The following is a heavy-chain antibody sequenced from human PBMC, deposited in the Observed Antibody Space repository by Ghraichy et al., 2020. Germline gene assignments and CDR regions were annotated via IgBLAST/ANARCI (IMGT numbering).Heavy chain of an antibody. J-gene: IGHJ5*02. CDR1: GGSVSSGSYY. V-gene: IGHV4-61*01. D-gene: IGHD3-10*01. CDR3: ARSFSPYYYGSGILETKPTPKTQNWFDP. Sequence: SETLSLTCTVSGGSVSSGSYYWSWIRQPPGKGLEWIGYIYYSGSTNYNPSLKSRVTISVDTSKNQFSLKLSSVTAADTAVYYCARSFSPYYYGSGILETKPTPKTQNWFDPWGQGTLVTVSS. CDR2: IYYSGST.